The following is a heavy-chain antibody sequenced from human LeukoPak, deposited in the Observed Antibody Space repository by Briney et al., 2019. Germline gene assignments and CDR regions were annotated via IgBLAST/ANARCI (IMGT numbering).Heavy chain of an antibody. CDR1: GFTFSNAW. J-gene: IGHJ5*02. V-gene: IGHV3-15*01. D-gene: IGHD3-16*01. CDR3: TKREGSPLCLGGFFFPSYNWFAP. CDR2: IKSKTDGGTT. Sequence: GGSLRLSCAASGFTFSNAWMSWVRQAPGKGLEWVGRIKSKTDGGTTDYAAPVKGRFTISRDDSKNTLYLQMNSLKTEDTAVYYFTKREGSPLCLGGFFFPSYNWFAPWGQGTLVTVSS.